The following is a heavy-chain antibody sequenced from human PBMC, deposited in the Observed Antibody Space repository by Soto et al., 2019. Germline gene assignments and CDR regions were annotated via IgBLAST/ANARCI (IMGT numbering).Heavy chain of an antibody. J-gene: IGHJ6*02. CDR3: ARVRAYYYDSNYDSSGYSDYYYGMDV. Sequence: GGSLRLSCAASGLTFSSYAMNWVRQAPGKGLEWVSSISTSSRYIDYADSVKGRFTISRDNAKNSLYLQMNSLRAEDTAVYYCARVRAYYYDSNYDSSGYSDYYYGMDVWGQGTMVTVSS. CDR2: ISTSSRYI. V-gene: IGHV3-21*01. D-gene: IGHD3-22*01. CDR1: GLTFSSYA.